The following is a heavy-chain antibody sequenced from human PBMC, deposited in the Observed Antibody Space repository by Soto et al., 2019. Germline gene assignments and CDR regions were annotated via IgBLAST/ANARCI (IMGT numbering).Heavy chain of an antibody. CDR3: AHPRGYGVFDAYDI. Sequence: GGSLRLSXAASGFTFSTYAMSWVRQAPGKGLEWVSAISAGGSSTYYADSVKGRFTISRDNSMNALNLQISSLRVEDTAVYYCAHPRGYGVFDAYDIWGQGTMVTVSS. D-gene: IGHD4-17*01. CDR2: ISAGGSST. J-gene: IGHJ3*02. V-gene: IGHV3-23*01. CDR1: GFTFSTYA.